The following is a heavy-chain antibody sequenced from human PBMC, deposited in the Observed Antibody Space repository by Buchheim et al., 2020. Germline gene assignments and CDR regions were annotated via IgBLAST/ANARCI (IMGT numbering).Heavy chain of an antibody. CDR2: IRYDGSNK. J-gene: IGHJ4*02. CDR1: GFTFSSYG. Sequence: QVQLVESGGGVVQPGRSLRLSCAASGFTFSSYGMHWVRQAPGKGLEWGAFIRYDGSNKYYADSVKGRLTISGDNSKNRLYMQMNSLRAEDTAVYYCAKMGVIVVVPAAMMEYYFDYWGQGTL. CDR3: AKMGVIVVVPAAMMEYYFDY. V-gene: IGHV3-30*02. D-gene: IGHD2-2*01.